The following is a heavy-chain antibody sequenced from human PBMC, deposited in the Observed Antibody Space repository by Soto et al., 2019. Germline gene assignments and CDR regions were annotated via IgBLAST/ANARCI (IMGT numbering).Heavy chain of an antibody. CDR3: ARGGEVTSDFDY. V-gene: IGHV4-30-4*01. CDR1: GGSISSGDYY. J-gene: IGHJ4*02. Sequence: PSETLSLTCTVSGGSISSGDYYWSWIRQPPGKGLEWIGYIYYSGSTYYNPSLKSRVTISVDTSKNQFSLKLSSVTAADTAVYYCARGGEVTSDFDYWGQGTLVTVSS. CDR2: IYYSGST. D-gene: IGHD4-17*01.